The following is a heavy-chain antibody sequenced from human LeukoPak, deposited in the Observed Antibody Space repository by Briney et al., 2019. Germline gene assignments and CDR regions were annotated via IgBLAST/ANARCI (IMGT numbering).Heavy chain of an antibody. CDR3: ARDFPYLSYDSSGYHDYYFDY. D-gene: IGHD3-22*01. V-gene: IGHV1-69*13. Sequence: ASVKVSCKASGGTFSSYAISWVRQAPGQGLEWMGGIIPIFGTAKYAQKFQGRVTITADESTSTAYMELSSLRSEDTAVYYCARDFPYLSYDSSGYHDYYFDYWGQGTLVTVSS. J-gene: IGHJ4*02. CDR2: IIPIFGTA. CDR1: GGTFSSYA.